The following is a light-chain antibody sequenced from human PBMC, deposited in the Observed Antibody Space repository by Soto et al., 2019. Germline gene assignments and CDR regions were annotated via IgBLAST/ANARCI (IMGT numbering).Light chain of an antibody. V-gene: IGLV2-8*01. CDR2: EVS. Sequence: QSALTQPPSASGSPGQSVTISCTGTSSDVGGYNYVSWYQQHPGKAPKLMIYEVSKRPSGVPARFSGSKSGNTASLTVSGLQAEDEADYYCSSYAGSNNLWVFGGGTKLTVL. J-gene: IGLJ3*02. CDR1: SSDVGGYNY. CDR3: SSYAGSNNLWV.